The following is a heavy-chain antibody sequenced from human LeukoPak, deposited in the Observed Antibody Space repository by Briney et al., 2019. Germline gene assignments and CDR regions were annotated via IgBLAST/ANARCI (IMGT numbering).Heavy chain of an antibody. CDR2: IYHSGST. D-gene: IGHD3-10*01. Sequence: SETLSLTCTVSGYSISSGYYWGWIRQPPGKGLEWIGSIYHSGSTYYNPSLKSRVTISVDTSKNQFSLKLSSVTAADTAVYYCARYGSGSYYYYFDYWGQGTLVTVSS. J-gene: IGHJ4*02. V-gene: IGHV4-38-2*02. CDR1: GYSISSGYY. CDR3: ARYGSGSYYYYFDY.